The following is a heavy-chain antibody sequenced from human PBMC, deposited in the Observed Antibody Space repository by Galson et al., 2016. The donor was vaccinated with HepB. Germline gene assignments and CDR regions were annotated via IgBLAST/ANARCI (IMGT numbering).Heavy chain of an antibody. CDR3: ARRGYRQATDYYGLDL. Sequence: QSGAEVKKPGESLKISCKGSGYSFTRFYIGWVRQMPGKGLEWMGIIYPGDADTRYSPSFQGQVTISADKSISTAYLQWSSLKASDTAVYYCARRGYRQATDYYGLDLWGPGTTVTVCS. V-gene: IGHV5-51*01. D-gene: IGHD5-18*01. CDR2: IYPGDADT. CDR1: GYSFTRFY. J-gene: IGHJ6*02.